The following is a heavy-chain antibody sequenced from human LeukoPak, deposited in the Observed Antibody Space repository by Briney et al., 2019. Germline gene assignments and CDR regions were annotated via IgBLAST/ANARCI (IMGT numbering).Heavy chain of an antibody. CDR1: GFTFSSYV. CDR3: AKGSSGARPYFFDY. CDR2: ITGDSHST. V-gene: IGHV3-23*01. Sequence: GGSLRLSCAVSGFTFSSYVMSWVRQAPGKGPEWVSAITGDSHSTYYADSVKGRFTISRDNSKNTLYVQMNSLRAEDTAVYYCAKGSSGARPYFFDYWGQGTLITVSS. J-gene: IGHJ4*02.